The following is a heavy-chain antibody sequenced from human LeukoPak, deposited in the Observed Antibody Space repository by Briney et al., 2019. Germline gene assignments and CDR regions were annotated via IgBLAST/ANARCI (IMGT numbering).Heavy chain of an antibody. J-gene: IGHJ4*02. Sequence: ASVKVSCKASGYTFTGYYMHWVRQAPGQGLEWMGWINPNSGGTNYAQKFQGRVTMTTDKSTSTASMELRSLKSDDTAVYFCARAARVGSPDFWGQGTLVTVSS. D-gene: IGHD6-6*01. V-gene: IGHV1-2*02. CDR2: INPNSGGT. CDR3: ARAARVGSPDF. CDR1: GYTFTGYY.